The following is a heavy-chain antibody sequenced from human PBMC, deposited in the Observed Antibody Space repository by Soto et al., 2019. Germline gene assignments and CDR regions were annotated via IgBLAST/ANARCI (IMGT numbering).Heavy chain of an antibody. Sequence: VASVKVSCKASGYTFTSYDINWVRQATGQGLEWMGWMNPNSGNTGYAQKFQGRVTMTRNTSISTAYMELSSLRSEDTAVYYCARTECPLGYCSSTSFYYYYMDVWGKGTTVTVSS. CDR2: MNPNSGNT. V-gene: IGHV1-8*01. CDR3: ARTECPLGYCSSTSFYYYYMDV. D-gene: IGHD2-2*01. CDR1: GYTFTSYD. J-gene: IGHJ6*03.